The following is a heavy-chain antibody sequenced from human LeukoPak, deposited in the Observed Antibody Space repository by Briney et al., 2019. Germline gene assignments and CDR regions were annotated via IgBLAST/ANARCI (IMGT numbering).Heavy chain of an antibody. V-gene: IGHV3-48*01. CDR3: SPEKFDY. CDR1: GFTLSSYS. J-gene: IGHJ4*02. CDR2: INIDSSTV. Sequence: GGSLRLSCAASGFTLSSYSINWVRQAPGKGLEWVSYINIDSSTVNYVDSVKGRFTISRDNAKNSLYLQMNSLRAEDTAVYYCSPEKFDYWGQGTMVTVSS.